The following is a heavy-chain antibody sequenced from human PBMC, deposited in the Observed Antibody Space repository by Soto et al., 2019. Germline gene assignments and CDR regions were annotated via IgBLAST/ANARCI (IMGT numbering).Heavy chain of an antibody. V-gene: IGHV4-30-4*01. J-gene: IGHJ6*02. Sequence: SETLSLTCTVSGGSISSGDYYWSWIRQPPGKGLEWIGYIYYSGSTYYNPSLKSRVTISVDTSKNQFSLKLSSVTAADTAVYYCARDRPRAYDFWSGYRDYYYGMDVWGQGTTVT. D-gene: IGHD3-3*01. CDR1: GGSISSGDYY. CDR2: IYYSGST. CDR3: ARDRPRAYDFWSGYRDYYYGMDV.